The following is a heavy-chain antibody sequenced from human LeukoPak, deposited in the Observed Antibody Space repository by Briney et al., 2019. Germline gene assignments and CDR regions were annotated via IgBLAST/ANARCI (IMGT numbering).Heavy chain of an antibody. Sequence: GGSLRLSFASSGFTFSRYGMNWVRQAPGKGLEGVAVIWYDGSNKYYADSVKGRFTISRDNSKNTLYLQMNSLRVEDTAVYYCAKDSYQLLSGDAFDIWGQGTMVTVSS. D-gene: IGHD2-2*01. CDR2: IWYDGSNK. J-gene: IGHJ3*02. V-gene: IGHV3-33*06. CDR1: GFTFSRYG. CDR3: AKDSYQLLSGDAFDI.